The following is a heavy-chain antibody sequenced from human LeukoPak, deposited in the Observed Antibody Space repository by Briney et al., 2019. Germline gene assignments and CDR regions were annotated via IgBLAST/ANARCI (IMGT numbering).Heavy chain of an antibody. V-gene: IGHV3-30*02. J-gene: IGHJ6*03. CDR1: GFTFSSYG. CDR3: AKKYGGSYYYYMDV. Sequence: GRSLRLSCAASGFTFSSYGMHWVRQAPGKGLEWVTFIRYDGSDKYYADSVKGRFTISRDNSKNTLYLQMNSLRAEDTAVYYCAKKYGGSYYYYMDVWGKGTTVTISS. CDR2: IRYDGSDK. D-gene: IGHD5-12*01.